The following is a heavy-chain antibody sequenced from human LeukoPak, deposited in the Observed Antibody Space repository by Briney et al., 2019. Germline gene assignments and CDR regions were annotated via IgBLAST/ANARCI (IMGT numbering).Heavy chain of an antibody. Sequence: GGSLRLSCAASGFDFSTQWMSWVRQAPGKGLEWVAIVNQGATQKYYVDSVKGRFTISRDNAENSLYLQMNSLRADDTAVYYCAKEEGFGDGDYYYMDVWGKGTTVTISS. V-gene: IGHV3-7*01. J-gene: IGHJ6*03. CDR3: AKEEGFGDGDYYYMDV. D-gene: IGHD3-10*01. CDR1: GFDFSTQW. CDR2: VNQGATQK.